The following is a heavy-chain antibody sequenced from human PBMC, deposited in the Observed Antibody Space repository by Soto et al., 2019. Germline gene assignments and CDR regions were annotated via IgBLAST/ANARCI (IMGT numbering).Heavy chain of an antibody. D-gene: IGHD3-22*01. CDR1: GFTFSDYY. CDR3: ARVLLGYDSSGYALYYFDS. CDR2: ISSSSSYT. V-gene: IGHV3-11*06. J-gene: IGHJ4*01. Sequence: PGGSLRLSCGASGFTFSDYYMSWIRQAPGKGLEWVSYISSSSSYTNYADSVKGRFTISRDNANNSLYLQMNSLRAEDTAVYYCARVLLGYDSSGYALYYFDSWGHGTLVTVSS.